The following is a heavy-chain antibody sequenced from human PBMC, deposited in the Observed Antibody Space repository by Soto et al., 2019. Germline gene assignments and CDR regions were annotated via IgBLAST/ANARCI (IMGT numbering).Heavy chain of an antibody. Sequence: VGSLRLSCAASGFTFSSYAMSWVRQAPGKGLEWVSAISGSGGSTYYADSVKGRFTISRDNSKNTLYLQMNSLRAEDTAVYYCARDSGVATRYAFDIWGQGTMVTVSS. D-gene: IGHD5-12*01. V-gene: IGHV3-23*01. CDR1: GFTFSSYA. J-gene: IGHJ3*02. CDR3: ARDSGVATRYAFDI. CDR2: ISGSGGST.